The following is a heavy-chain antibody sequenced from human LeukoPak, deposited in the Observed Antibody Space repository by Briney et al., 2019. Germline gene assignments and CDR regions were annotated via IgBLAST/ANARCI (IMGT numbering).Heavy chain of an antibody. Sequence: GGSLRLSCAASGFTFSSYAMSWVRQAPGKGLEWVSAISGSGGSTYYADSVKGRFTISRDNSKNTLYLQMNSLRAEDTAVYYCATHLSSSWYLYDAFDIWGQGTMVTVSS. D-gene: IGHD6-13*01. J-gene: IGHJ3*02. CDR2: ISGSGGST. CDR1: GFTFSSYA. CDR3: ATHLSSSWYLYDAFDI. V-gene: IGHV3-23*01.